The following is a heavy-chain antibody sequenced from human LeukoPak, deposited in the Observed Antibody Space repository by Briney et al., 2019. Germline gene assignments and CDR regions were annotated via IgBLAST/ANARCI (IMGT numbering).Heavy chain of an antibody. CDR2: ISYHGKDQ. CDR3: ARLGPASSGWPESFDY. Sequence: GGSLRLSCAASGFIFSNYAMHWVRQAPGKGLDWVAVISYHGKDQYYADSVKGRFTISRDYSKNTLDLQMNSLRVEDTAVYYCARLGPASSGWPESFDYWGQGTLVTVSS. CDR1: GFIFSNYA. J-gene: IGHJ4*02. V-gene: IGHV3-30*04. D-gene: IGHD6-19*01.